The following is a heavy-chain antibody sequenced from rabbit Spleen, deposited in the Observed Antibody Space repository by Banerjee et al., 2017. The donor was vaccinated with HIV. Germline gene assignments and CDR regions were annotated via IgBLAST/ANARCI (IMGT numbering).Heavy chain of an antibody. V-gene: IGHV1S45*01. CDR1: GVSFSDKDV. CDR2: INIVTGKS. J-gene: IGHJ4*01. Sequence: EQLEESGGGLVKPEGSLTLTCKASGVSFSDKDVMCWVRQAPGKGLEWIACINIVTGKSVDASWAKGLFIMSRISSTTVTLQMTSLTAADAATYICARDLVTVIGWNFNLWGQGTLVTVS. CDR3: ARDLVTVIGWNFNL. D-gene: IGHD5-1*01.